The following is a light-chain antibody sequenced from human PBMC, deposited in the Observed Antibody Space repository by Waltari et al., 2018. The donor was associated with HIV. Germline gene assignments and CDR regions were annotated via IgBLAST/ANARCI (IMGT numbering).Light chain of an antibody. CDR3: QQYNNWPPIT. Sequence: IEMTQSPATLSVSPGDRATLSCRASQSVGSNLAWYQQKFGQAPRLLMYGASSRATGIPDRFSGSGSGTDFTLTISSLQSEDFALYYCQQYNNWPPITFGQGTRLEIK. J-gene: IGKJ5*01. CDR2: GAS. V-gene: IGKV3-15*01. CDR1: QSVGSN.